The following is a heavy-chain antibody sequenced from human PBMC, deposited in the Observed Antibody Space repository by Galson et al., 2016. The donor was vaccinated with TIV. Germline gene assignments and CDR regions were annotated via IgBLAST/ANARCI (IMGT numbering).Heavy chain of an antibody. J-gene: IGHJ4*02. CDR2: FDPEQHKK. V-gene: IGHV1-24*01. D-gene: IGHD2/OR15-2a*01. CDR3: ASVAWLPGLSLDN. Sequence: SVKVSCKVSGDSLSDLSMHWVRQAPGKGLEWMGGFDPEQHKKIYAQKLQGSVAMTEDTSTDTAVLEMSSLSFEDTAVYYCASVAWLPGLSLDNWGQVTLVTVSS. CDR1: GDSLSDLS.